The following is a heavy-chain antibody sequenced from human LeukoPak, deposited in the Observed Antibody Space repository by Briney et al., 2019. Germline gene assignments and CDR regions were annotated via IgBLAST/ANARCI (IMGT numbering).Heavy chain of an antibody. Sequence: GGSLRLSCAASGFTFSTYSMNWVRQAPGKGLEWISYISSGSSTIHYADSVKGRFTISRDNAKNSLYLQMNSLRAEDTAMYYCVRGRVGTTTQHSDCWGQGTLVTVSS. CDR3: VRGRVGTTTQHSDC. J-gene: IGHJ4*02. CDR2: ISSGSSTI. CDR1: GFTFSTYS. D-gene: IGHD1-26*01. V-gene: IGHV3-48*04.